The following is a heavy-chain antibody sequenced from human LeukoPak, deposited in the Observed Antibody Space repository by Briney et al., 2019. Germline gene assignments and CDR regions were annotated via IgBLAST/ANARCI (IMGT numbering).Heavy chain of an antibody. CDR1: GASMTSYY. D-gene: IGHD7-27*01. V-gene: IGHV4-59*01. CDR2: MYFGERT. J-gene: IGHJ4*02. Sequence: PSETLSLTCTVSGASMTSYYWTWIRQPPGKGLEWVGYMYFGERTNYNPSLTSRATISIDTSKKQFSLNLKSVTAADTAVYYCARIPGDRPDDWGQGTLVTVS. CDR3: ARIPGDRPDD.